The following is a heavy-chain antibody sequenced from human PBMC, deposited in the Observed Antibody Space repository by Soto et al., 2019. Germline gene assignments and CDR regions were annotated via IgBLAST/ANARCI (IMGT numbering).Heavy chain of an antibody. J-gene: IGHJ5*02. CDR3: ARLRVTNMVENWFDP. D-gene: IGHD3-10*01. V-gene: IGHV4-4*02. CDR2: IYHSGST. CDR1: GGSISSSNW. Sequence: SETLSLTCAVSGGSISSSNWWSWVRQPPGKGLEWIGEIYHSGSTNYNPSLKSRVTISVDKSKNQFSLKLSSVTAADTAVYYCARLRVTNMVENWFDPWGQGTLVTVSS.